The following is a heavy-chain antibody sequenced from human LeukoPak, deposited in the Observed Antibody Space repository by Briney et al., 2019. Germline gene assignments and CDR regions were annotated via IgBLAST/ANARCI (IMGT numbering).Heavy chain of an antibody. V-gene: IGHV3-23*01. Sequence: GGSLRLSCAASGFNLSSYAMSWVRQAPGKGLEWVSAISGSGGSTYYADSVKGRFTISRDNSKSTLYLQMNSLRAEDTAVYYCAKGAGVIITSFDYWGQGTLVTVSS. CDR3: AKGAGVIITSFDY. CDR1: GFNLSSYA. D-gene: IGHD3-10*01. J-gene: IGHJ4*02. CDR2: ISGSGGST.